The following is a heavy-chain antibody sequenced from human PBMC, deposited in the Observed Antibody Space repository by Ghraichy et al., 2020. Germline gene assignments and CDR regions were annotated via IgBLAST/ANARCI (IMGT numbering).Heavy chain of an antibody. CDR1: GYTFTSYG. V-gene: IGHV1-18*01. CDR2: ISAYTGNT. Sequence: ASVKVSCKASGYTFTSYGITWVRQAPGQGLEWMGWISAYTGNTNYAQKLQGRVTMTTDTSTSTAYMELRSLSSDDTAVYYCASIIDYGDYGAWYFDYWGQGTLVTVSS. CDR3: ASIIDYGDYGAWYFDY. J-gene: IGHJ4*02. D-gene: IGHD4-17*01.